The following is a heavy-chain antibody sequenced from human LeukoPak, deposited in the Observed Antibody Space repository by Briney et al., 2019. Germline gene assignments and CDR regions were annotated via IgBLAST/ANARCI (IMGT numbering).Heavy chain of an antibody. CDR3: ARDCSGGSCYSDYYYYMDV. Sequence: GGPLRLSCAASGFTFSSYSMNWVRQAPGKGLEWVSYISSSSSTIYYADSVKGRFTISRDNAKNSLYLQMNSLRAEDTAVYYCARDCSGGSCYSDYYYYMDVWGKGTTVTVSS. J-gene: IGHJ6*03. V-gene: IGHV3-48*04. CDR2: ISSSSSTI. D-gene: IGHD2-15*01. CDR1: GFTFSSYS.